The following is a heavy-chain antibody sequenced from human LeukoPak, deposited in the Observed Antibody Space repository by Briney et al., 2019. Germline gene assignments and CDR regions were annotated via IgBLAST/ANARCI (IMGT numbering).Heavy chain of an antibody. V-gene: IGHV4-30-4*01. Sequence: SETLSLTCTVSGGSISNGDYYWSWIRQPPGKGLEWIGYIYYSGGTYYNPSLKSRVTISVDTSKNQFSLKLSSVTAADTAVYYCARGGPTGAFDIWGQGTMVTVSS. CDR3: ARGGPTGAFDI. CDR1: GGSISNGDYY. D-gene: IGHD1-14*01. J-gene: IGHJ3*02. CDR2: IYYSGGT.